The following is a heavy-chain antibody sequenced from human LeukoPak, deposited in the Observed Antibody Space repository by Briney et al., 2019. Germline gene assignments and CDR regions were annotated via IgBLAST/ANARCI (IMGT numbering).Heavy chain of an antibody. CDR1: GYTFTAYN. CDR2: INPSDGGT. D-gene: IGHD3-22*01. Sequence: ASVKVSCKASGYTFTAYNMDWVRQAPGQGLEWMGWINPSDGGTNYAQRFQGRVTMTRDTSTSTAYMGLNRLRSDDTAVYYCASFLYFYDSDAYLDSWGQGSLVTVSS. CDR3: ASFLYFYDSDAYLDS. V-gene: IGHV1-2*02. J-gene: IGHJ4*02.